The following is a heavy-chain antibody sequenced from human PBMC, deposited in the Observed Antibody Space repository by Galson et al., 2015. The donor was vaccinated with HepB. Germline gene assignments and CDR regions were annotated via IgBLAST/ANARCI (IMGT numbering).Heavy chain of an antibody. CDR2: IKRKSDGGTT. CDR3: ATEWVDY. J-gene: IGHJ4*02. Sequence: SLRLSCAASGFTFSNARMSWVRQAPGKGLEWVGRIKRKSDGGTTDYAAPVKGRFTISRDDSKTTVYLQMNSLKIEDTAVYYCATEWVDYWGQGILVTVAS. V-gene: IGHV3-15*01. CDR1: GFTFSNAR.